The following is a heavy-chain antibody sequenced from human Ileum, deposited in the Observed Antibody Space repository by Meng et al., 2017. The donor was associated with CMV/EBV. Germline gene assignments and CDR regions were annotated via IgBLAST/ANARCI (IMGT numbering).Heavy chain of an antibody. CDR2: IYYSDST. CDR3: GGGYSGAFHY. Sequence: QLERQGWGPGLGGPSEPRSLTCSVFGCSIRSSNYYWGWIRHPPGKGLEWIGIIYYSDSTYYNPSLKSRVTLSRDTSKNQFSLTMNSLTAADTAVYYCGGGYSGAFHYWGQGTLVTVSS. D-gene: IGHD2-15*01. J-gene: IGHJ4*02. CDR1: GCSIRSSNYY. V-gene: IGHV4-39*07.